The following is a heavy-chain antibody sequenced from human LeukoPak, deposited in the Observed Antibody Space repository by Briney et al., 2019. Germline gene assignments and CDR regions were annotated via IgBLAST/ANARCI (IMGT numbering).Heavy chain of an antibody. CDR1: GFTFDDYG. V-gene: IGHV3-20*04. D-gene: IGHD3-10*02. Sequence: GGSLRLSCGASGFTFDDYGMSWVRQAPGKGLGWVSGINWNGGSTGYADSVKGRFTISRDNAKNSLYLQMNSLRAEDTAVYYCAELGITMIGGVWGKGTTVTISS. CDR2: INWNGGST. CDR3: AELGITMIGGV. J-gene: IGHJ6*04.